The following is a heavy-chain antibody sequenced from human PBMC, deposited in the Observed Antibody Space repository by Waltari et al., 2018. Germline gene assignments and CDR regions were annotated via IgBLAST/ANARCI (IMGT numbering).Heavy chain of an antibody. CDR3: ARRNLKYYDFWSGPYYYFDY. D-gene: IGHD3-3*01. V-gene: IGHV4-34*01. Sequence: QVQLQQWGAGLLKPSETLSLTCAVYGGSFSGYYWSWIRQPPGTGLEWIGEINHSGSTNYNPSLKSRVTISVDTSKNQFSLKLSSVTAADTAVYYCARRNLKYYDFWSGPYYYFDYWGQGTLVTVSS. CDR2: INHSGST. CDR1: GGSFSGYY. J-gene: IGHJ4*02.